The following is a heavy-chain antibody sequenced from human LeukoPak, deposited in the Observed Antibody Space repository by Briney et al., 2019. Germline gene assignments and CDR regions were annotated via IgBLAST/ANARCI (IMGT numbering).Heavy chain of an antibody. CDR2: INPNSGGT. CDR1: GYTFTGYY. J-gene: IGHJ4*02. D-gene: IGHD5-12*01. CDR3: ARDYSGYPALWGFDY. Sequence: EASVKVSCKASGYTFTGYYMRWVRQAPGQGLEWMGWINPNSGGTHYAQKFQGRVTMTRDTSISTAYMELSRLRSDDTAVYYCARDYSGYPALWGFDYWGQGTLVTVSS. V-gene: IGHV1-2*02.